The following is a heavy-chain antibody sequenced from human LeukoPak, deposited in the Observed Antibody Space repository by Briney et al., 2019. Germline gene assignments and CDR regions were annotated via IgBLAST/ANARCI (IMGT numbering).Heavy chain of an antibody. V-gene: IGHV4-59*12. J-gene: IGHJ6*03. CDR2: IYYSGST. D-gene: IGHD1-14*01. CDR1: GGSISSYY. CDR3: ARCVGTYYYYMDV. Sequence: PSETLSLTCTVSGGSISSYYWSWIRQPPGKGLEWIGYIYYSGSTNYKPSLKSRVTISVDTSKNQFSLKLSSVTAADTAVYYCARCVGTYYYYMDVWGKGATVTVSS.